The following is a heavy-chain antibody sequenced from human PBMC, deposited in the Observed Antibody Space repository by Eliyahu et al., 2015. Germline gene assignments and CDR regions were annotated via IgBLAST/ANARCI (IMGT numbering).Heavy chain of an antibody. J-gene: IGHJ3*02. Sequence: QVQLHESGPGLAKLSETLSLTXAVXXYSISXGYFWGWXRQPPGKGLEWFANIYHSGITYYNPSLKSRVTISVDTSKNEFSLKLNSLTAADTAVYYCARDPPYVNAFDIWGQGTMVTVSS. D-gene: IGHD3-10*02. V-gene: IGHV4-38-2*02. CDR2: IYHSGIT. CDR1: XYSISXGYF. CDR3: ARDPPYVNAFDI.